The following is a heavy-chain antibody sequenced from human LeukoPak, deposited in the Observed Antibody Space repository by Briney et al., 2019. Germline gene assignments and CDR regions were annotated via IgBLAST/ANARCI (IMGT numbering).Heavy chain of an antibody. D-gene: IGHD3-22*01. CDR2: IYHSGST. CDR1: GGSISSGGYS. Sequence: SETLSLTCAVSGGSISSGGYSWSWIRQPPGKGLEWIGYIYHSGSTYYNPSLKSRVTISVDRSKNQFSLKLSSVTAADTAVYYCARVSYDSSGYYGNWFDPWGQGTLVTVSS. V-gene: IGHV4-30-2*01. CDR3: ARVSYDSSGYYGNWFDP. J-gene: IGHJ5*02.